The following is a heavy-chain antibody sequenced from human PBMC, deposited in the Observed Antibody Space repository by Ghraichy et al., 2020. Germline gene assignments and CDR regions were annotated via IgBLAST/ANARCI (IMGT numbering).Heavy chain of an antibody. CDR1: GFTVSINY. V-gene: IGHV3-53*01. Sequence: GGSLRLSCAVSGFTVSINYMSWVRQAPGKGLEWVSVIYRGGSTYYADSVKGRFTISRDDSENTLFLQMDSLRAEDTAVYYCARVAHDYSGNLGGYFDFWGQGTLVTVSS. CDR3: ARVAHDYSGNLGGYFDF. J-gene: IGHJ4*02. CDR2: IYRGGST. D-gene: IGHD4-23*01.